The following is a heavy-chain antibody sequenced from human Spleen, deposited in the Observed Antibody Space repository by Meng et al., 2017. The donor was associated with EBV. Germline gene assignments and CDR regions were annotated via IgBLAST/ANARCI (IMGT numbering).Heavy chain of an antibody. Sequence: QVELGQSGAEGKEPGASVKFSGKVSGYTFTACCIYWVRQTPGHWLEWLGRINPNSGGTNYAQKFQGRVTMTRDTSITTAYMELKGLSADDTAVYYCARVFEYYDTVSDYWGQGTLVTVSS. V-gene: IGHV1-2*06. CDR3: ARVFEYYDTVSDY. J-gene: IGHJ4*02. D-gene: IGHD3-22*01. CDR1: GYTFTACC. CDR2: INPNSGGT.